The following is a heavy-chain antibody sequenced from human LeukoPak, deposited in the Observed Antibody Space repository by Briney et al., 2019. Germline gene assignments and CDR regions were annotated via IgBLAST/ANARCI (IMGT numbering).Heavy chain of an antibody. CDR3: ARHELYGSRVDYCHH. J-gene: IGHJ1*01. CDR2: IYYSGRT. D-gene: IGHD3-10*01. V-gene: IGHV4-39*01. CDR1: GGSISSSSYY. Sequence: SETLSLTCTVSGGSISSSSYYWGWIRQPPGKGLEWIGSIYYSGRTYYNPSLKSRVTISVDTSKNQCSLKLSSVTAADTAVYYCARHELYGSRVDYCHHWGQGTLVTVSS.